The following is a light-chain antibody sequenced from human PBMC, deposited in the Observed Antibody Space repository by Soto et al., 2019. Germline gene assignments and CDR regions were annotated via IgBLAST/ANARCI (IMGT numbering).Light chain of an antibody. CDR2: AAS. V-gene: IGKV1-12*01. Sequence: DIQMTQSPSSVSAAVGDRVTITCRASQGINKWLTWYQQKPGKAPQLLISAASTLRSGVPSRFSGSGSGTDFILTISNLQPEDFATYFGQQANSFPLTFSGGTRVEI. CDR3: QQANSFPLT. CDR1: QGINKW. J-gene: IGKJ4*01.